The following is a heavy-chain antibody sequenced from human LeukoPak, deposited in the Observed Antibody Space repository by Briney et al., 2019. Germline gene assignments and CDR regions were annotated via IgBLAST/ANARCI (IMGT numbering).Heavy chain of an antibody. D-gene: IGHD5-12*01. CDR3: AMSNGVVATIDLNWFDP. J-gene: IGHJ5*02. Sequence: SVKVSCKASGNSISNYAISWVRQAPGQGLEWMGGIIPIFGTANYAQKFQGRVTITADESTSTAYMELSSLRSEDTAVYYCAMSNGVVATIDLNWFDPWGQGTLVTVSS. V-gene: IGHV1-69*13. CDR1: GNSISNYA. CDR2: IIPIFGTA.